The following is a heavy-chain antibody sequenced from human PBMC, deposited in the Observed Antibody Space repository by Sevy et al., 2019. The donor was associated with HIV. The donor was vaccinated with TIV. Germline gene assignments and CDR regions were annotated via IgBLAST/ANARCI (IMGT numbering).Heavy chain of an antibody. CDR2: IYYSGST. Sequence: SETLSLTCTVSGGSFNNYYWSWIRQPPGKGLQWIGYIYYSGSTNYNPSLKSRVTMSLDTSKNQFSLKLSSVTAADTAIYYCASESIATVGDFDYWGQGTLVTVSS. J-gene: IGHJ4*02. V-gene: IGHV4-59*01. D-gene: IGHD6-13*01. CDR3: ASESIATVGDFDY. CDR1: GGSFNNYY.